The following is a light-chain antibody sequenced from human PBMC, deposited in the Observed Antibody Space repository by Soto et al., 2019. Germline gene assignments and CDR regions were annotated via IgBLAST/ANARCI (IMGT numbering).Light chain of an antibody. Sequence: LTQSPGTLSLSPGEGATLSCRTSQRVDNSFVAWYQQKPGQAPRLLIYGASTRATGIPDRFSGSGFGTDFTLTITRLEPEDFAVYYCQQYGSSPTFGQGTKVDIK. J-gene: IGKJ1*01. CDR2: GAS. CDR3: QQYGSSPT. CDR1: QRVDNSF. V-gene: IGKV3-20*01.